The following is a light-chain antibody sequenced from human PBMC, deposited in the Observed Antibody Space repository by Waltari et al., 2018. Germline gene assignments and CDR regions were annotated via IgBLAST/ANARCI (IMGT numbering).Light chain of an antibody. Sequence: DIQMTQSPSSLSASVGDRVTISCRASQLIVPYLSWYQQKPGKAPKLLTYTSSVVQQGVPTRFSGGGSGAEFTLTISSLQPEDFATYYCQQTFATPPTFGGGTKVEIE. J-gene: IGKJ4*01. CDR1: QLIVPY. CDR3: QQTFATPPT. V-gene: IGKV1-39*01. CDR2: TSS.